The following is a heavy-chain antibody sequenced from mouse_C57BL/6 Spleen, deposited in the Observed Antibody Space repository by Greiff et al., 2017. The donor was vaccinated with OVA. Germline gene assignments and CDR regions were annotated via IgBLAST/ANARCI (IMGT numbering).Heavy chain of an antibody. V-gene: IGHV1-53*01. J-gene: IGHJ2*01. CDR2: INPSNGGT. Sequence: QVQLKQSGTDLVKPGASVKLSCKASGYTFTSYWMHWVKQRPGQGLEWIGYINPSNGGTNYNEKFKSKATLTVDKSSSTAYMQLSSLTSEDSAVYYCARERIYYYGSLDYWGQGTTLTVSS. CDR3: ARERIYYYGSLDY. D-gene: IGHD1-1*01. CDR1: GYTFTSYW.